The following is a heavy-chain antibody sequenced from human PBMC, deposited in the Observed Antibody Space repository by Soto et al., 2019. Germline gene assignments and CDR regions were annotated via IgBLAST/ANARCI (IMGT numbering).Heavy chain of an antibody. D-gene: IGHD3-10*01. CDR1: GDTFSFYT. CDR3: ATSYGSGYRAFDY. CDR2: VNPILSMS. V-gene: IGHV1-69*02. Sequence: QVQLVQSGAELKKPGSSVKVSCKASGDTFSFYTINWVRQAPGLGLEWMGRVNPILSMSNYAQKFQGSVTMTADKSTSTAYMELRSLRSEDTACYYCATSYGSGYRAFDYWGQGALVTVSS. J-gene: IGHJ4*02.